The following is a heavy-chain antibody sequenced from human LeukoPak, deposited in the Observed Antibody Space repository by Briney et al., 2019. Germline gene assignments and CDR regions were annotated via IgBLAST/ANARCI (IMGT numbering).Heavy chain of an antibody. Sequence: SETLSLTCTVSGGSISSYYWSWIRQPPGKGLEWIGYIYYSGSTNYNPSLKSRVTISVDTSKNQFSLKLSSVTAADTAVYYCARDRKTRDGYWGFDYWGQGTLVTVSS. CDR3: ARDRKTRDGYWGFDY. V-gene: IGHV4-59*01. D-gene: IGHD5-24*01. CDR2: IYYSGST. CDR1: GGSISSYY. J-gene: IGHJ4*02.